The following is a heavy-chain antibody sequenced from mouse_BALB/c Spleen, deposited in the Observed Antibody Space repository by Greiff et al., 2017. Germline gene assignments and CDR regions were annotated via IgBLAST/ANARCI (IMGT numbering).Heavy chain of an antibody. J-gene: IGHJ3*01. CDR2: IDPANGNT. D-gene: IGHD1-2*01. Sequence: EVQLQQSGAELVKPGASVKLSCTASGFNIKDTYMHWVKQRPEQGLEWIGRIDPANGNTKYDPKFQGKATITADTSSNTAYLQLSSLTSEDTAVYYCAITTATAWLAYWGQGTLVTVSA. CDR3: AITTATAWLAY. CDR1: GFNIKDTY. V-gene: IGHV14-3*02.